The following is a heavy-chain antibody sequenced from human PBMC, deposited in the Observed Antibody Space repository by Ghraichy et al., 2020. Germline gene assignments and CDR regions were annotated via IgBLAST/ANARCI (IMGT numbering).Heavy chain of an antibody. J-gene: IGHJ5*02. Sequence: SETLSLTCAVSGYSINSGYYWGWIRQPPGKGLEWIGSFHHGGSTYYNPSLKSRVTISADTSKNQLSLSLSSVTAADTAVYYCARVPVFNSEYYPNWWFDTWGQGTLVTVSS. D-gene: IGHD1-1*01. V-gene: IGHV4-38-2*01. CDR2: FHHGGST. CDR1: GYSINSGYY. CDR3: ARVPVFNSEYYPNWWFDT.